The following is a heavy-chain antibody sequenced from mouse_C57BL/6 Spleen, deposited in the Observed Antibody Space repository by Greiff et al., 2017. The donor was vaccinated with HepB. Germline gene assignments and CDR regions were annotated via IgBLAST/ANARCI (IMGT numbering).Heavy chain of an antibody. CDR1: GYAFSSSW. CDR3: ARRGPYGHFDY. D-gene: IGHD1-1*02. Sequence: VQLQQSGPELVKPGASVKISCKASGYAFSSSWMNWVKQRPGKGLEWIGRIYPGDGDTNYNGKFKGKATLTADKSSSTAYMQLSSLTSEDSAVYFCARRGPYGHFDYWGQGTTLTVSS. V-gene: IGHV1-82*01. J-gene: IGHJ2*01. CDR2: IYPGDGDT.